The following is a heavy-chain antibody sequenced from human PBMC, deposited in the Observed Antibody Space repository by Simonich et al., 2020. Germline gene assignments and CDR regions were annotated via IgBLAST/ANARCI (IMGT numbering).Heavy chain of an antibody. CDR1: GFTFSSYW. Sequence: EVQLVESGGGLVQPGGSLRLSCAASGFTFSSYWMSWVRQAPGKGRGGGAKKNQDGSEKYYVDYVKGRFTISRDNAKNSLYLQMNSLRAEDTAVYYCAREYSSSSDPYWYFDLWGRGTLVTVSS. J-gene: IGHJ2*01. V-gene: IGHV3-7*01. D-gene: IGHD6-6*01. CDR3: AREYSSSSDPYWYFDL. CDR2: KNQDGSEK.